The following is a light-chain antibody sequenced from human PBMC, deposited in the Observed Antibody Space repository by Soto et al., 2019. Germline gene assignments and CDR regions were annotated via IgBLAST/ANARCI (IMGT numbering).Light chain of an antibody. J-gene: IGLJ1*01. CDR3: SSYTTTATLGV. Sequence: QSVLTQPASVSGSPGQSITLSCTGSSSDIGSYDYVSWYQQHPGKAPKLLIYGVTNRPSGVSDRFSGSKSGDTASLTISGLQADDEAIYFCSSYTTTATLGVFGTGTKLTVL. CDR2: GVT. V-gene: IGLV2-14*03. CDR1: SSDIGSYDY.